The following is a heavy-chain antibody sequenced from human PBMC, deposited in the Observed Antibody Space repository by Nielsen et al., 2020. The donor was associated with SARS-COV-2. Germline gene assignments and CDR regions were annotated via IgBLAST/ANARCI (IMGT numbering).Heavy chain of an antibody. V-gene: IGHV3-9*01. Sequence: SLKISCAASGFTFDDYAMHWVRQAPGKGLEWVSGISWNSGSIGYADSVKGRFTISRDNAKNSLYLQMNSLRAEDTALYYCAKGSYWGQGTLVIVSS. J-gene: IGHJ4*02. CDR2: ISWNSGSI. CDR1: GFTFDDYA. CDR3: AKGSY.